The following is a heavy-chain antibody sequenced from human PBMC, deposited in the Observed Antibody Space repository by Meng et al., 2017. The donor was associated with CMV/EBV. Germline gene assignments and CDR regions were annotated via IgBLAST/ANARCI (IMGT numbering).Heavy chain of an antibody. Sequence: GESLKISCAASGFTFSSYGMNWVRQAPGKGLEWVSYISSSGSTIYYADSVKGRFTISRDNAKNSLYLQMNSLRAEDTAVYYCARVGGYCSGGSCYVDYWGQGTLVTVSS. D-gene: IGHD2-15*01. CDR2: ISSSGSTI. J-gene: IGHJ4*02. CDR1: GFTFSSYG. CDR3: ARVGGYCSGGSCYVDY. V-gene: IGHV3-48*03.